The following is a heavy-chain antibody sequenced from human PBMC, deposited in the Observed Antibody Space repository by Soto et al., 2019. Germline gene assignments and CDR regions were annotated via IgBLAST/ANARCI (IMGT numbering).Heavy chain of an antibody. V-gene: IGHV4-34*01. Sequence: PSETLSLTCAVYGGSFSGYYWSWIRQPPGKGLEWIGSIYYSGSTYYNPSLKSRVTISVDTSKNQFSLKLSSVTAADTAVYYCVAYDSSGYDAFDIWGQGTMVTVSS. CDR1: GGSFSGYY. CDR2: IYYSGST. J-gene: IGHJ3*02. D-gene: IGHD3-22*01. CDR3: VAYDSSGYDAFDI.